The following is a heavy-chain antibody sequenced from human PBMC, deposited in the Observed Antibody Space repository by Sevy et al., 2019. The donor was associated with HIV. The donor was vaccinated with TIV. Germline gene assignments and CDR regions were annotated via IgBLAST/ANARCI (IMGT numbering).Heavy chain of an antibody. Sequence: GGSLRLSCAASGFTFSSYSMNWVRQAPGKGLEWVSYISSSSSTIYYADSVKGRFTISRDNAKNSLYLQMNSLRAEDTAVYYCAREQLLLKRTFDYWGQGTLVTVSS. CDR1: GFTFSSYS. J-gene: IGHJ4*02. V-gene: IGHV3-48*01. CDR3: AREQLLLKRTFDY. CDR2: ISSSSSTI. D-gene: IGHD2-2*01.